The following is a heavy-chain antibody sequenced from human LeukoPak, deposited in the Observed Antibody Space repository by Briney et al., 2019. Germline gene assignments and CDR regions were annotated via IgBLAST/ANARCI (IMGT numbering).Heavy chain of an antibody. CDR2: ISSSSSYI. V-gene: IGHV3-21*01. D-gene: IGHD3-10*01. CDR1: GFTFSSYS. CDR3: ARDPTQTLWFGESPSYYFDY. Sequence: KTGGSLRLSCAASGFTFSSYSMNWVRQAPGKGLEWVSSISSSSSYIYYADSVKGRFTISRDNAKNSLYLQMNSLRAEDTAVYYCARDPTQTLWFGESPSYYFDYWGQGTLVTVSS. J-gene: IGHJ4*02.